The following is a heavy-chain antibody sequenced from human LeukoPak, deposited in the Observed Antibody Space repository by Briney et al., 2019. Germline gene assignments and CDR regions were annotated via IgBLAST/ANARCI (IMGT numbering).Heavy chain of an antibody. J-gene: IGHJ4*02. Sequence: ASVKVSCTASGYTFTSYYMHWVRQAPGQGLEWMGLNNPSSGTTSYAQKFQGRVTMTRGTSTSTVYMELSSLTSEDTAVYYCARDRGLLYGSSGCLDSWGQGTLVTVSS. CDR1: GYTFTSYY. CDR3: ARDRGLLYGSSGCLDS. CDR2: NNPSSGTT. D-gene: IGHD6-19*01. V-gene: IGHV1-46*01.